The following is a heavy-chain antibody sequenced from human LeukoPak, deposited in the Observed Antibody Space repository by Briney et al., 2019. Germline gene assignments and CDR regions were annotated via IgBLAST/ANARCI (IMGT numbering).Heavy chain of an antibody. V-gene: IGHV4-30-2*01. CDR2: IYHSGST. CDR3: ARGPFGDYFDY. Sequence: PSQTLSLTCAVSGGSISSGGYSWSWIRQPPGKGLEWIGYIYHSGSTYYNPSLMSRVTISVGRSKNQFSLKLSSVTAADTAVYYCARGPFGDYFDYWGQGTLVTVSS. D-gene: IGHD3-10*01. J-gene: IGHJ4*02. CDR1: GGSISSGGYS.